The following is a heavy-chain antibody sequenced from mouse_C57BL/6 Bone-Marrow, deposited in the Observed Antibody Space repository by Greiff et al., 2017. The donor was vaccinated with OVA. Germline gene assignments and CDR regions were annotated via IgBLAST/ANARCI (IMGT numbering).Heavy chain of an antibody. D-gene: IGHD4-1*01. Sequence: QVQLQQSGAELARPGASVKLSSKASGYTFTSYGISWVKQRTGQGLEWIGEIYPRSGNTYYNEKFKGKATLTADKSSSTAYMELRSLTSEDSAVYFCARLGAWFAYWGQGTLVTVSA. CDR3: ARLGAWFAY. CDR1: GYTFTSYG. CDR2: IYPRSGNT. J-gene: IGHJ3*01. V-gene: IGHV1-81*01.